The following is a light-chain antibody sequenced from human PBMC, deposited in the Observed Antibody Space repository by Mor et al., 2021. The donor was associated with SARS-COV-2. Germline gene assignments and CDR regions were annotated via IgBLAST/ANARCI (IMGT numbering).Light chain of an antibody. J-gene: IGKJ2*01. CDR1: QSVNNNY. CDR2: GAS. V-gene: IGKV3-20*01. Sequence: QSVNNNYFAWYQQRPGQAPRLLIYGASTRASGIPDRFSGSGSGTDFSLTISRLEPEDFAVYFCQQYGGSPLYTFGQGTKLEMK. CDR3: QQYGGSPLYT.